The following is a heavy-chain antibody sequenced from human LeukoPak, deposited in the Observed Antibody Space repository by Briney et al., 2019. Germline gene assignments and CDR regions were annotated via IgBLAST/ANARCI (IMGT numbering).Heavy chain of an antibody. Sequence: PSETLSLTCTVSGGSISSYYWSWIRQPPGKGLEWIGYIYYTGGTNYNPSLKSRLTLSVDTSTNQFSLKLTSVTAADTAVYYCARHKTIAAAGTFDYWGQGALVTVSS. CDR2: IYYTGGT. D-gene: IGHD6-13*01. CDR3: ARHKTIAAAGTFDY. J-gene: IGHJ4*02. V-gene: IGHV4-59*08. CDR1: GGSISSYY.